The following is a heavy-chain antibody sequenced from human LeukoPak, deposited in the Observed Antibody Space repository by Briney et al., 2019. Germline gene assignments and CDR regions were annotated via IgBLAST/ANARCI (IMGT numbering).Heavy chain of an antibody. CDR2: ISGSGT. V-gene: IGHV3-23*01. J-gene: IGHJ4*02. Sequence: GGSLRLSCAASGFSFSSYVMTWVRQAPGKGLEWVSGISGSGTHYADSVKGRFTISRDNSKNMLYLQMNSLRAEDTAVYYCAKGYYDSSGYYPNAASDYWGQGTLVTVSS. CDR1: GFSFSSYV. CDR3: AKGYYDSSGYYPNAASDY. D-gene: IGHD3-22*01.